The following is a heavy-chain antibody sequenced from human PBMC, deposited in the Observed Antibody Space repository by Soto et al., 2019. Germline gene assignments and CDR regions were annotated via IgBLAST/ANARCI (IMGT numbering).Heavy chain of an antibody. CDR2: VYNSGST. Sequence: QVQLQESGPGLVKASETLSLTCTVSGGSVSSNYWTWIRQPPGKGLEWIGYVYNSGSTNYNPSLKSRVTLSEATSKSQFTLKVNSMTAADTAVYYCARYRREAVAGYTLDNWGQGILVTVSS. V-gene: IGHV4-59*02. J-gene: IGHJ4*02. CDR3: ARYRREAVAGYTLDN. CDR1: GGSVSSNY. D-gene: IGHD6-13*01.